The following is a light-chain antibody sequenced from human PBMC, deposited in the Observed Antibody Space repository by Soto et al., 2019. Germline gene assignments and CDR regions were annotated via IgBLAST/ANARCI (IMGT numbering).Light chain of an antibody. CDR1: SSNIESNY. CDR2: RNN. CDR3: AAWDDSLSGFYV. V-gene: IGLV1-47*01. Sequence: QSVLTQPPSASGTPGQRVTISCSGSSSNIESNYVYWYQQLPGTAPKLLIYRNNQRPSGVPGRFSGSKSGTSASLAISGLRSEDEADYYCAAWDDSLSGFYVFGTGTKVTVL. J-gene: IGLJ1*01.